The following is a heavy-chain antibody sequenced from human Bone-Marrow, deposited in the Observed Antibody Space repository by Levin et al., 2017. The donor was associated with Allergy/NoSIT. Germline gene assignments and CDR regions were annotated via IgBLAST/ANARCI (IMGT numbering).Heavy chain of an antibody. CDR2: IRSKAYGGTT. Sequence: GGSLRLSCTASGFTFGDYAMSWFRQAPGKGLEWVGFIRSKAYGGTTEYAASVKGRFTISRDDSKSIAYLQMNSLKTEDTAVYYCTRDRRGGDTAMATRFYWGQGTLVTVSS. CDR3: TRDRRGGDTAMATRFY. J-gene: IGHJ4*02. CDR1: GFTFGDYA. D-gene: IGHD5-18*01. V-gene: IGHV3-49*03.